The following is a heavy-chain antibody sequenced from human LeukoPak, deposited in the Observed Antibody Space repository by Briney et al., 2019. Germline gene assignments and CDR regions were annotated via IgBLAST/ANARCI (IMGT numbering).Heavy chain of an antibody. D-gene: IGHD1-1*01. CDR1: SGSISSYY. Sequence: SETLSLTCTVSSGSISSYYWSWIRQPPGEGLEWIGYIYYSGRTTYNPSLRGRVTISVDTSKNQFSLKVNSVTAADTAAYYCARHGGTPAINDAFDFWGQGTMVTVSS. CDR2: IYYSGRT. CDR3: ARHGGTPAINDAFDF. J-gene: IGHJ3*01. V-gene: IGHV4-59*08.